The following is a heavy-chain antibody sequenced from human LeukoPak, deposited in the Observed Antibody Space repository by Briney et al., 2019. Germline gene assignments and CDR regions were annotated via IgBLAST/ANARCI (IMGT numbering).Heavy chain of an antibody. V-gene: IGHV3-30*02. J-gene: IGHJ6*03. CDR3: AKAAAPYSSSVREYYYYYMDV. CDR1: GFTFSSYG. Sequence: PGGSLRLSCAASGFTFSSYGMHWVRQAPGKGLEWVAFIRYDGSNKYYADSVKGRFTISRDNSKNTLYLQMNSLRAEDTAVYYCAKAAAPYSSSVREYYYYYMDVWGKGTTVTVSS. CDR2: IRYDGSNK. D-gene: IGHD6-19*01.